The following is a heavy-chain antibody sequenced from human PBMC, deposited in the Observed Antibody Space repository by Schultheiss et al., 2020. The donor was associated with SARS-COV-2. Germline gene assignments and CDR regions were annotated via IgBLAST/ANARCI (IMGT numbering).Heavy chain of an antibody. Sequence: GGSLRLSCAASGFTFSSYSMNWVRQAPGKGLEWVANIKQDGSEKYYVDSVKGRFTISRENAKNSLYLQMNSLRAEDTAVYYCASIPSGSYPQPYYYGMDVWGQGTTVTVSS. CDR3: ASIPSGSYPQPYYYGMDV. D-gene: IGHD3-10*01. V-gene: IGHV3-7*01. CDR2: IKQDGSEK. J-gene: IGHJ6*02. CDR1: GFTFSSYS.